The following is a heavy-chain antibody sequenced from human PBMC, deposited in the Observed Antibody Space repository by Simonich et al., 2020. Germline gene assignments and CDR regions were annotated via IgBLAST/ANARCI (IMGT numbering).Heavy chain of an antibody. CDR3: ARDGLGTAYYYYMDV. D-gene: IGHD7-27*01. CDR2: IKQDGSEK. Sequence: EVQLVESGGGLVQPGGSLRLSCAASGFTFSIYWMSWVRQAPGKGLEWVANIKQDGSEKYYVDSVKGRFTISRDNAKNSLYLQMNSLRAEDTAVYYCARDGLGTAYYYYMDVWGKGTTVTVSS. V-gene: IGHV3-7*01. CDR1: GFTFSIYW. J-gene: IGHJ6*03.